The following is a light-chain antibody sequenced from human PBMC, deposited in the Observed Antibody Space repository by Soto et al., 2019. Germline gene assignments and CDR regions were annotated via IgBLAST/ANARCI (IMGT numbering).Light chain of an antibody. CDR3: QQLNAYPLT. J-gene: IGKJ5*01. CDR1: QGISSY. V-gene: IGKV1-9*01. Sequence: DIQLTQSPSFLSASVGDRVTITCRASQGISSYLAWFQQKPGRAPSLLIYGASTLQSGVPSRFSGGGSGTDFTLTISNLQPEDFATYYCQQLNAYPLTFGQGTRLEIK. CDR2: GAS.